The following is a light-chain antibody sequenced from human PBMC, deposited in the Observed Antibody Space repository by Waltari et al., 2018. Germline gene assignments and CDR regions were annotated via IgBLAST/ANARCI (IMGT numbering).Light chain of an antibody. J-gene: IGLJ3*02. V-gene: IGLV8-61*01. CDR1: SGSASTISY. Sequence: QTVVTQEPSFSVSPGGTVTLTCGLNSGSASTISYPLWYQQTPGQAPRTLIYSTSTRSSGVPDRFSGSILGNRAALTITGAQADDESDYYCVLYMGSGISVFGGGTKLTVL. CDR3: VLYMGSGISV. CDR2: STS.